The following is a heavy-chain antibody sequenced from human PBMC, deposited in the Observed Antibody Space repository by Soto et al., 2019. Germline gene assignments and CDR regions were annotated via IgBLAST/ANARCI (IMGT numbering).Heavy chain of an antibody. CDR2: ISAYNGNT. V-gene: IGHV1-18*01. J-gene: IGHJ4*02. CDR3: ARRYCSSTSCYEPDY. Sequence: QVPLVQSGAEVKKPGASVKVSCKASGYTFTSYGISWVRQAPGQGLEWMGWISAYNGNTNYAQKLQGRVTMTTDASTSTAYMELRSLRSDDTAVYYCARRYCSSTSCYEPDYWGQGTLVTVSS. D-gene: IGHD2-2*01. CDR1: GYTFTSYG.